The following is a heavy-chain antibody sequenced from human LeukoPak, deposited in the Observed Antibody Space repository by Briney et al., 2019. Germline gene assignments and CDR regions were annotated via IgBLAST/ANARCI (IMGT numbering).Heavy chain of an antibody. J-gene: IGHJ4*02. CDR1: GFTFSTHF. V-gene: IGHV3-23*01. D-gene: IGHD3-10*01. CDR2: ISGDGYYT. CDR3: GKTFGSGDY. Sequence: GGSLRLSCAAAGAASGFTFSTHFLNGVGQAPGKGLEWVSGISGDGYYTYYADSVKVRCTASRDNSRKTLYLQLNHLRVDDTAMYYCGKTFGSGDYWGQGALVTVSS.